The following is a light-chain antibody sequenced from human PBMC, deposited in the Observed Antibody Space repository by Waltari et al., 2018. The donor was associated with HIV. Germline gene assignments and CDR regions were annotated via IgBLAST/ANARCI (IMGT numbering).Light chain of an antibody. CDR2: WAS. CDR1: QRVLKSANDKNY. J-gene: IGKJ3*01. CDR3: QQYYTTPLFT. Sequence: DIVMTQSPDSLAVSLGEGAPINCKSSQRVLKSANDKNYLAWYQQKPGQPPKLLIYWASYRESGVPDRFSGSGSGTDFTLTISSLQAEDVAVYYCQQYYTTPLFTFGPGTRVDIK. V-gene: IGKV4-1*01.